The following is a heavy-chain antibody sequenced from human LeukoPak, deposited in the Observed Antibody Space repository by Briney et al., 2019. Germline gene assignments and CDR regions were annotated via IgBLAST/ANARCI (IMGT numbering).Heavy chain of an antibody. CDR3: ARESGHSGHDYFNY. CDR2: IWLDGSHK. J-gene: IGHJ4*02. CDR1: GFTFSNYG. Sequence: GGSLRLSCAASGFTFSNYGMHWVRQAPGKGLEWVAVIWLDGSHKYYADSVKGRFTISRDNSKNTLYLQMNSLRAEDTAVYYCARESGHSGHDYFNYWGQGTLVTVSS. V-gene: IGHV3-33*01. D-gene: IGHD5-12*01.